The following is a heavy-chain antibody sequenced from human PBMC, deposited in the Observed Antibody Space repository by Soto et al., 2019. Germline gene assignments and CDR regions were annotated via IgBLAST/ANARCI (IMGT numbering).Heavy chain of an antibody. J-gene: IGHJ4*02. Sequence: QVQLVESGGGVVQPGRSLRLSCAASGFTFSSYTMHWVRQAPGKGLEWVAVISYDDGINKYYADSVKGRFTISRDNSNNTLYLQMNSLRAEDTAVYYCARSIAVAGTPEFDYWGQGALVTVSS. CDR2: ISYDDGINK. CDR3: ARSIAVAGTPEFDY. V-gene: IGHV3-30-3*01. CDR1: GFTFSSYT. D-gene: IGHD6-19*01.